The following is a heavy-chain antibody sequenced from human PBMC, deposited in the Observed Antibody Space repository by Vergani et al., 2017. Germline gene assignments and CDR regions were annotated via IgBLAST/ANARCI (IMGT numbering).Heavy chain of an antibody. CDR1: GGSFSGYY. CDR3: AREWLVARGAFDI. V-gene: IGHV4-34*01. CDR2: ISRRGST. Sequence: QVQLQQWGAGLLKPSETLSLTCAVYGGSFSGYYWSWIRQSPGKGLEWIGEISRRGSTNYNPSLKSRVTISVDTSKNQFSLKLSSVTAAYTAIYYCAREWLVARGAFDIWGQGTMVTVSS. D-gene: IGHD6-19*01. J-gene: IGHJ3*02.